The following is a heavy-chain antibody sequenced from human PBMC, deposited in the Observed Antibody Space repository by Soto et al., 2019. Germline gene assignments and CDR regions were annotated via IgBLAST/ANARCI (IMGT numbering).Heavy chain of an antibody. D-gene: IGHD3-10*01. J-gene: IGHJ4*02. CDR3: AKRQRGDGFAADF. V-gene: IGHV3-23*05. CDR1: GFTFTTFG. CDR2: IDSNGGYT. Sequence: LRLSCVDSGFTFTTFGMIWVRQAPGKGLEWVSGIDSNGGYTYYADSVKGRFTISRDNSQNTLYLQLNSLRVEDTALYYCAKRQRGDGFAADFWGRGTLATVSS.